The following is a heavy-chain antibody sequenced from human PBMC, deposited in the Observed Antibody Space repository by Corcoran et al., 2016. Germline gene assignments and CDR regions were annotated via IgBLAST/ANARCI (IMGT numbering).Heavy chain of an antibody. D-gene: IGHD5-18*01. J-gene: IGHJ4*02. V-gene: IGHV4-34*01. Sequence: QVQLQESGPGLVKPSETLSLTCAVYGGSFSGYYWRWIRQPPGKGLEWIGEINHSGSTNYNPSLKSRVTISVDTSKNQFSLKLGFVTAADTAVYYCARAGQLWSIKYYFDYWGQGTLVTVSS. CDR1: GGSFSGYY. CDR2: INHSGST. CDR3: ARAGQLWSIKYYFDY.